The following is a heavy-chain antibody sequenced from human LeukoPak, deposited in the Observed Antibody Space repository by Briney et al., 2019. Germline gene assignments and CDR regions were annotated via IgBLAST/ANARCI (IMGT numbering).Heavy chain of an antibody. J-gene: IGHJ6*03. Sequence: PGGSLRLSCAASGFTFSSYWMSWVRQAPGKGLEWVANIKQDGSEKYYVDSVKGRFTISRDNAKNSLYLQMSSLRAEDTAVYYCARDPTYGVVVAAALHYYYYMDVWGKGTTVTVSS. CDR1: GFTFSSYW. CDR2: IKQDGSEK. D-gene: IGHD2-15*01. CDR3: ARDPTYGVVVAAALHYYYYMDV. V-gene: IGHV3-7*01.